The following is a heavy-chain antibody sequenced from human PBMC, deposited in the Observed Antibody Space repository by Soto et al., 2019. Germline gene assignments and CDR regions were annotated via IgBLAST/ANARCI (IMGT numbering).Heavy chain of an antibody. CDR2: INHSGST. D-gene: IGHD2-15*01. CDR1: GGSFSGYY. V-gene: IGHV4-34*01. Sequence: SETLSLTCAVYGGSFSGYYLTWIRQPPGTGLKKIGEINHSGSTDYNPSLKRRVAISLDTSKNQFSLRLSSVTAADTAVYYCAREGALLFGGNPDYYDDLAVWGQGTTVTVSS. CDR3: AREGALLFGGNPDYYDDLAV. J-gene: IGHJ6*02.